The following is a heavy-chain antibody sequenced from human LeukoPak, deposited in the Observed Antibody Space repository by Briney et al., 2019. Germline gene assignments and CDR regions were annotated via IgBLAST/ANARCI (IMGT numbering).Heavy chain of an antibody. D-gene: IGHD6-19*01. J-gene: IGHJ4*02. CDR3: AKGLRFGSSGWYQDY. V-gene: IGHV3-23*01. CDR1: GFTFSSYA. CDR2: ISGSGGST. Sequence: PGGSLRLSCAASGFTFSSYAMSWVRQAPGKGLEWVSAISGSGGSTYYADSVKGRFTISRDNSKNTLYLQMNSLRAEDTAVYYCAKGLRFGSSGWYQDYWGQGTLVTVSS.